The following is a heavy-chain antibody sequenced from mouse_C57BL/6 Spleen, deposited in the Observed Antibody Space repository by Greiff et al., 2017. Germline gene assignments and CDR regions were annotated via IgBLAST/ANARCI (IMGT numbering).Heavy chain of an antibody. CDR1: GFTFSSYA. Sequence: EVQVVESGEGLVKPGGSLKLSCAASGFTFSSYAMSWVRQTPEKRLEWVAYISSGGDYIYYADTVKGRFTISRDNARNTLYLQMSSLKSEDTAMYYCTRVYDYDGFAYWGQGTLVTVSA. V-gene: IGHV5-9-1*02. J-gene: IGHJ3*01. CDR2: ISSGGDYI. CDR3: TRVYDYDGFAY. D-gene: IGHD2-4*01.